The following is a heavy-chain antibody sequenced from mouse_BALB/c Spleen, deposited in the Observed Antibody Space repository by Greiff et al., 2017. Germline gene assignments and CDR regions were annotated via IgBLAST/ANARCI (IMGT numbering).Heavy chain of an antibody. J-gene: IGHJ4*01. V-gene: IGHV1-5*01. Sequence: EVQLQQSGTVLARPGASVKMSCKASGYTFTSYWMHWVKQRPGQGLEWIGAIYPGNSDTSYNQKFKGKAKLTAVTSTSTAYMELSSLTNEDSAVYYCTRTRYDSGAMDYWGEGTSVTVSS. CDR3: TRTRYDSGAMDY. D-gene: IGHD2-4*01. CDR2: IYPGNSDT. CDR1: GYTFTSYW.